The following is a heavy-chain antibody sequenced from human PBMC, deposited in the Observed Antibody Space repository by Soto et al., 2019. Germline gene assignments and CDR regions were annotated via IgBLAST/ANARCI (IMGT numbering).Heavy chain of an antibody. Sequence: ASVKVSCKASGYTFTSYGISWVRQAPGQGLEWMGWISAYNGNTNYAQKIQGRVTMTTDTSTSTAYMELRSLRSDDTAVYYCARERIAAAGTSIYYYYGMDVWGQGTTVTVSS. V-gene: IGHV1-18*01. J-gene: IGHJ6*02. CDR2: ISAYNGNT. CDR1: GYTFTSYG. D-gene: IGHD6-13*01. CDR3: ARERIAAAGTSIYYYYGMDV.